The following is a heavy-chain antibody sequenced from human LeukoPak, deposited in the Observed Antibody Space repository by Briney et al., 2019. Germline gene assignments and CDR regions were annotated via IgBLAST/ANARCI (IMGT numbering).Heavy chain of an antibody. V-gene: IGHV4-59*01. CDR2: IYYSGST. Sequence: PSETLSLTCTVSGGSISSYYWSWIRQPPGKGLEWIGYIYYSGSTNYNPSLKSRVTISVDTSKNQFSLKLSSVTAADTAVYYCARATLYYDFWSGFDYWGQGTLVTVSS. CDR3: ARATLYYDFWSGFDY. CDR1: GGSISSYY. D-gene: IGHD3-3*01. J-gene: IGHJ4*02.